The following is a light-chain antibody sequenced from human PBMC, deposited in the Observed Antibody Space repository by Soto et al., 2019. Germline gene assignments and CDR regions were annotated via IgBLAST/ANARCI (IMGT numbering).Light chain of an antibody. J-gene: IGLJ1*01. Sequence: QSALTQPPSASGSPGQSVTISCIGTSSDVGRYNYVSWYQHHPGKAPKLIIYEVTKRPSGVPDRFSGSKSANTASLTVSGLQADDEADYYCSSYVGSNNYVFGPGTKLTVL. CDR1: SSDVGRYNY. V-gene: IGLV2-8*01. CDR2: EVT. CDR3: SSYVGSNNYV.